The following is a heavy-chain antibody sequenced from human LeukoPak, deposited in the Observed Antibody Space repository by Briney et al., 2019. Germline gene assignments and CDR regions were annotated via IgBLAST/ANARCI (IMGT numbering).Heavy chain of an antibody. CDR3: ATTIVVVTAALDY. Sequence: GGSLRLSCAASGFTFDDYGVSWVRQAPGKGLEWVSGINWNGGSTGYADSVKGRFTISRDNAKNSLYLQMNSLRAEDTAVYYCATTIVVVTAALDYWGQGTLVTVSS. D-gene: IGHD2-21*02. CDR2: INWNGGST. CDR1: GFTFDDYG. V-gene: IGHV3-20*04. J-gene: IGHJ4*02.